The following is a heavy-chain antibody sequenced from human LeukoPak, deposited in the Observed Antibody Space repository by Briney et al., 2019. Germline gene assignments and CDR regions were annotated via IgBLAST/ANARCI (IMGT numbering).Heavy chain of an antibody. CDR3: ARGPSAYPKCFDY. CDR1: GFTFSSYG. D-gene: IGHD5-12*01. CDR2: IWYDGSNK. J-gene: IGHJ4*02. V-gene: IGHV3-33*08. Sequence: GGSLRLSCAASGFTFSSYGVHWVRQAPGKGLEWVAVIWYDGSNKYYADSVKGRFTISRDNSKNTLYLQMNSLRAEDTAVYYCARGPSAYPKCFDYWGQGTLVTVSS.